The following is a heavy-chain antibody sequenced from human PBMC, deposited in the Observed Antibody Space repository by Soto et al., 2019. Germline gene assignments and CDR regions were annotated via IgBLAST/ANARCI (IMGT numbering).Heavy chain of an antibody. CDR3: ASRIRFLEWLPTWRPFDY. CDR2: INHSGST. J-gene: IGHJ4*02. CDR1: GGSFSGYY. Sequence: PSETLSLTCAVYGGSFSGYYWSWIRQPPGKGLEWIGEINHSGSTNYNPSLKSRVTISVDTSKNQFSLKLSSVTAADTAVYYCASRIRFLEWLPTWRPFDYWGQGTLVTVSS. D-gene: IGHD3-3*01. V-gene: IGHV4-34*01.